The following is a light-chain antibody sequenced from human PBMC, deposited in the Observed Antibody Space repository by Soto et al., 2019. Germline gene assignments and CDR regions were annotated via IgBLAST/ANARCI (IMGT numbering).Light chain of an antibody. CDR2: GAS. V-gene: IGKV3-20*01. CDR3: QQYSDSPLT. CDR1: QTVRTNY. Sequence: EIVLTQSLGTLSLSPGERATLSCRASQTVRTNYLAWFQHKPGQAPRLLIYGASSRATGIPDRFSGSGSGTDFTLTINRLEPEDFAVYFCQQYSDSPLTFGGGTKVEIK. J-gene: IGKJ4*01.